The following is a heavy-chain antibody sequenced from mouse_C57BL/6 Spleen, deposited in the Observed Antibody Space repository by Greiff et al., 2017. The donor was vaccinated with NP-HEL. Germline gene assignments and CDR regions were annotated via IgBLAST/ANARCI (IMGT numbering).Heavy chain of an antibody. D-gene: IGHD2-14*01. Sequence: EVKLQESGPELVKPGASVKMSCKASGYTFTDYNMHWVKQSHGKSLEWIGYINPNNGGTSYNQKFKGKATLTVNKSSSTAYMELRSLTSEDSAVYYCARYRGHYYAMDYWGQGTSVTVSS. CDR2: INPNNGGT. V-gene: IGHV1-22*01. CDR1: GYTFTDYN. CDR3: ARYRGHYYAMDY. J-gene: IGHJ4*01.